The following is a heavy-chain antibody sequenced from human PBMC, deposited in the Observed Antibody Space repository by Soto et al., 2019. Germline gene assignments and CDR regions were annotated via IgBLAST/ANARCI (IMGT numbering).Heavy chain of an antibody. CDR2: IYYSGST. Sequence: SETLSLTCTVSGRSVSSGAYYWTWIRQRPGKGLEWIGYIYYSGSTYYSPSLKSRLSISLDTSKNQFSLRLSSVTAADTAMYYCARARLRAVYAFDIWGQGTMVTVSS. V-gene: IGHV4-31*03. D-gene: IGHD5-12*01. CDR3: ARARLRAVYAFDI. CDR1: GRSVSSGAYY. J-gene: IGHJ3*02.